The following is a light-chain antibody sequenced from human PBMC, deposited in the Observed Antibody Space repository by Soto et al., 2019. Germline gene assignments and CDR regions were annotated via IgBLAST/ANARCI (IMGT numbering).Light chain of an antibody. J-gene: IGKJ3*01. CDR3: QQSYSTPHFT. CDR2: AAS. CDR1: QSISSY. Sequence: DIQMTQSPSSLSASVGDRVTITCRASQSISSYLNWYQQKPGKAPKLLIYAASSLQSGVPSRFSGSGSGTEFTFTISRLQPEYFTTYYCQQSYSTPHFTFGPGTKVDIK. V-gene: IGKV1-39*01.